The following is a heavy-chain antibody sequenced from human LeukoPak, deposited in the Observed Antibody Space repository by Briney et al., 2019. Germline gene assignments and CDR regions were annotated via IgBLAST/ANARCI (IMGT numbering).Heavy chain of an antibody. CDR1: GFTLSKYW. CDR2: IDKDGSEK. D-gene: IGHD1-1*01. CDR3: ATSTQRFRAPGTDS. J-gene: IGHJ4*02. Sequence: GGSLRLSCAASGFTLSKYWMRWVRQAPGKGLEWVASIDKDGSEKRYVDSVKGRFTISRDNAKNSVYLEMTNLGAEDTALDYCATSTQRFRAPGTDSWGQGTLVTVSS. V-gene: IGHV3-7*01.